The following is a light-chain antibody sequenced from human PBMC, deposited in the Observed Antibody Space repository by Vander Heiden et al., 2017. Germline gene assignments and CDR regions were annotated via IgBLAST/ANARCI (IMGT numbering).Light chain of an antibody. CDR1: QIFLPSNGNSY. Sequence: IVMTQPPLSLPVTPGEPASTSCRSSQIFLPSNGNSYVDWYLQKAGQSPQLLIYLGSNRDSGVSDRFSGSGSGTDFTLNISRVEAEDVGFYYCKQDQQTPYTFGQGTKLEMK. V-gene: IGKV2-28*01. CDR2: LGS. J-gene: IGKJ2*01. CDR3: KQDQQTPYT.